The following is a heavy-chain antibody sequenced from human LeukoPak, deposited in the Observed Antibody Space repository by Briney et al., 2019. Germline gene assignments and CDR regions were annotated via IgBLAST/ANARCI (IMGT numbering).Heavy chain of an antibody. CDR2: IYYSGST. V-gene: IGHV4-39*01. CDR1: GDSITSSSYY. J-gene: IGHJ5*02. CDR3: ASCIVDTATWFDP. D-gene: IGHD5-18*01. Sequence: SETLSLTCTVSGDSITSSSYYWGWIRQPPGKGLEWIGTIYYSGSTYYNPSLKSRLTISVDTSKNQFSLKLSSVTAADTAVYYCASCIVDTATWFDPWGQGTLVTVSS.